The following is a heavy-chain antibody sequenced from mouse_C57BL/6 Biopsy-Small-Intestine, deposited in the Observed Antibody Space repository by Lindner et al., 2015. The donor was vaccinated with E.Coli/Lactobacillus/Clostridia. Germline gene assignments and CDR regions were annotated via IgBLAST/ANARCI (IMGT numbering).Heavy chain of an antibody. V-gene: IGHV1-4*01. CDR3: AREWGDGYPLDY. CDR2: INPSSGYT. Sequence: VQLQESGAELARPGASVKMSCKASGYTFTSYTMHWVKQRPGQGLEWIGYINPSSGYTKYNQKFKDKATLTADKSSSTAYMQLSSLTSEDSAVYYCAREWGDGYPLDYWGQGTTLTVSS. D-gene: IGHD2-3*01. J-gene: IGHJ2*01. CDR1: GYTFTSYT.